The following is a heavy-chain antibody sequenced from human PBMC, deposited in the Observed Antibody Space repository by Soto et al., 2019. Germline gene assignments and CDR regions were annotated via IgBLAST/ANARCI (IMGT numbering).Heavy chain of an antibody. CDR2: IYYNENT. V-gene: IGHV4-39*01. Sequence: ETLSLTCTVSGGSITSRSYNWGWIRQPPGKGLEWIGSIYYNENTYYNPSLKSRVGLSVDTSKNEFSLKLSSVTAADTAVYYCASLHSSGWYEVDHWGQGILVTVSS. CDR3: ASLHSSGWYEVDH. J-gene: IGHJ5*02. CDR1: GGSITSRSYN. D-gene: IGHD6-19*01.